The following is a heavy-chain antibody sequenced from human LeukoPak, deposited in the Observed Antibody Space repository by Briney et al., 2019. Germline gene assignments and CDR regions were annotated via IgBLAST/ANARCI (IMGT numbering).Heavy chain of an antibody. Sequence: SETLSLTCTVSGDSISSYYWSWIRQPPGKGLEWVGYIYHSGSTNYNPSLKSRVTISADTSKDQFSLKLASVTAADTAVYYCATGYSSTWYYFDYWGQGTLVTVSS. J-gene: IGHJ4*02. CDR3: ATGYSSTWYYFDY. D-gene: IGHD6-13*01. CDR1: GDSISSYY. CDR2: IYHSGST. V-gene: IGHV4-59*01.